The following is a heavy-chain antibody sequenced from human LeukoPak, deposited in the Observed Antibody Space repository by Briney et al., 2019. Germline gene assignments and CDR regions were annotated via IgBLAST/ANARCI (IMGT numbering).Heavy chain of an antibody. V-gene: IGHV3-23*01. Sequence: SGGSLRLSCAASGFTFTTYAMSWVRQAPGKGLEWVSAISGGGGSTTYYADSVKGRFTFSRDNSKNTLYLQMNSLTAEDTAVYYCARRGAGSNSYFEYWGQGTLVTVSS. CDR2: ISGGGGSTT. CDR1: GFTFTTYA. J-gene: IGHJ4*02. CDR3: ARRGAGSNSYFEY. D-gene: IGHD4-23*01.